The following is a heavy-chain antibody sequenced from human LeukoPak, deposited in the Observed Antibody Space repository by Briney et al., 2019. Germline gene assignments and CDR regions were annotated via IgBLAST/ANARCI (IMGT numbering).Heavy chain of an antibody. CDR3: ARDQTTLLFDY. J-gene: IGHJ4*02. V-gene: IGHV1-69*04. D-gene: IGHD4-17*01. CDR1: GYTFTSYG. Sequence: SVKVSCKASGYTFTSYGISWVRQAPGQGLEWMGRIIPILGIANYAQKFQGRVTITADKSTSTAYMELSSLRSEDTAVYYCARDQTTLLFDYWGQGTLVSVSS. CDR2: IIPILGIA.